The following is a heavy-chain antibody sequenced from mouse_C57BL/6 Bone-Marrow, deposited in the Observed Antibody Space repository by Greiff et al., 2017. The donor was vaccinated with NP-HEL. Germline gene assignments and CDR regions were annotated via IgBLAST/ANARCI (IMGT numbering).Heavy chain of an antibody. V-gene: IGHV1-55*01. CDR1: GYTFTSYW. D-gene: IGHD2-4*01. Sequence: VQLQQPGAELVKPGASVKMSCKASGYTFTSYWITWVKQRPGQGLEWIGDIYPGSGSTNYNEKFKSKATLTVDTSSSTAYMQLSSLTSEDTAVYYCARGGYYDYDTGWYFDVGGTGTTVTVSS. CDR3: ARGGYYDYDTGWYFDV. CDR2: IYPGSGST. J-gene: IGHJ1*03.